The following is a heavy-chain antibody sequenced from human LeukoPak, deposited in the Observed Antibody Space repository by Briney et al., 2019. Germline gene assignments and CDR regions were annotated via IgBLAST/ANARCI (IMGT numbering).Heavy chain of an antibody. CDR2: INPNSGDR. V-gene: IGHV1-2*02. J-gene: IGHJ4*02. Sequence: ASVKVSCKASGYIFTGHYMHWARQAPGQGLEWMGWINPNSGDRNSAQKFQGRVTMTRDTSISTLYMELSSLGPDDTAVYYCAQEGWDQRDTAAFDHWGQGTLVTVSS. CDR1: GYIFTGHY. D-gene: IGHD6-19*01. CDR3: AQEGWDQRDTAAFDH.